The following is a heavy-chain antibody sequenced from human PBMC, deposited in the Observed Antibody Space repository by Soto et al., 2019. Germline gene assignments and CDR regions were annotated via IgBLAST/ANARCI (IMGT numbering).Heavy chain of an antibody. V-gene: IGHV4-39*01. CDR3: ATPPTYSSDASEYFQN. Sequence: SETLSLTCTVSGGSIRSNYYGVWIRQPPGKGLKWIGSVYYTGNTYYNPSLKSRITMSVDTSKNQFSLRLSSLTAADTAVYFCATPPTYSSDASEYFQNWGQGTLVTVSS. CDR2: VYYTGNT. J-gene: IGHJ1*01. D-gene: IGHD4-4*01. CDR1: GGSIRSNYY.